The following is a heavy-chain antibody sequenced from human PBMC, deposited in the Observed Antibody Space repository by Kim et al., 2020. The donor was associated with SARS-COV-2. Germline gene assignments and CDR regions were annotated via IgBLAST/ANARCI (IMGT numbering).Heavy chain of an antibody. CDR3: ARGRMTAIVCTYYYDMDV. CDR2: MNPNSGNT. CDR1: GYTFTSYD. J-gene: IGHJ6*01. D-gene: IGHD5-18*01. V-gene: IGHV1-8*01. Sequence: ASVKASCKASGYTFTSYDINWVRQATGQGLEWMGWMNPNSGNTGYAQKFQGRVTMTRNTSISTAYVERSSLRSEDTAVYYCARGRMTAIVCTYYYDMDVW.